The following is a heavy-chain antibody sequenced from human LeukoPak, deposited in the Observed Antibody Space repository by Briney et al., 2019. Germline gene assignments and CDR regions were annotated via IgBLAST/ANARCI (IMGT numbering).Heavy chain of an antibody. CDR1: GFTVSRTY. CDR2: IFSEGNT. D-gene: IGHD1-1*01. CDR3: ASVSWND. J-gene: IGHJ4*02. V-gene: IGHV3-66*01. Sequence: GGSLRLSCAASGFTVSRTYMSWVRQAPGKGLEWVSFIFSEGNTYYAASVKGRFTISRDISKNTVYLQINSLRVGDTAVYYCASVSWNDWGPGTLVTVSS.